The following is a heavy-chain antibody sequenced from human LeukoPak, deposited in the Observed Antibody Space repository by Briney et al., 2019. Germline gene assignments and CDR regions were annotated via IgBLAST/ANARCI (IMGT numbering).Heavy chain of an antibody. CDR1: GGTFRSYA. D-gene: IGHD4-11*01. Sequence: SVKVSCKASGGTFRSYAISWVRQAPGQGLEWMGGIIPIFGTANYAQKFQGRVTITADESTSTAYMELSSLRSEDTAVYYCARARVDSDYSFDYWGQGTLVTVSS. J-gene: IGHJ4*02. V-gene: IGHV1-69*13. CDR3: ARARVDSDYSFDY. CDR2: IIPIFGTA.